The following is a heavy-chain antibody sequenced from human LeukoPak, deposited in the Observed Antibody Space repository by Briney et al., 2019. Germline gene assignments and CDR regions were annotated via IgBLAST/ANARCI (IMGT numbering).Heavy chain of an antibody. CDR2: IYYSGST. Sequence: SETLSLTCTVSGGSISSYYWSWIRQPPGKGLEWIGYIYYSGSTNYNPSLKSRVTISVDTSKNQFSLKPSSVTAADTAVYYCARGRSSMVRGYYYYYMDVWGKGTTVTISS. CDR1: GGSISSYY. V-gene: IGHV4-59*01. CDR3: ARGRSSMVRGYYYYYMDV. D-gene: IGHD3-10*01. J-gene: IGHJ6*03.